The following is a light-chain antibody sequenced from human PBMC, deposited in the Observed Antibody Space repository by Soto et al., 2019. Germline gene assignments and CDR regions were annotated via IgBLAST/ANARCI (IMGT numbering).Light chain of an antibody. CDR1: QSVSSN. CDR3: QQYNNWPLWK. CDR2: AAS. V-gene: IGKV3-15*01. J-gene: IGKJ1*01. Sequence: EIVMTQSPATLSVSPGERATLSCRASQSVSSNLAWYQQKPGQAPRVLIYAASSRATGIPARFSGSGSGTECTLTISSLQFEDFSVYYCQQYNNWPLWKFGQGTKVEFK.